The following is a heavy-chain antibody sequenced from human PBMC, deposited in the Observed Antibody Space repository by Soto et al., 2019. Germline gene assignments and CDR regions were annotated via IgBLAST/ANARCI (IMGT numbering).Heavy chain of an antibody. V-gene: IGHV3-21*01. J-gene: IGHJ3*02. D-gene: IGHD3-10*01. CDR1: GFTFSSYS. Sequence: EVQLVESGGGLVKPGGSLRLSCAASGFTFSSYSMNWVRQAPGKGLEWVSSISSSSSYIYYADSVKGRFTISRDNAKNSLQLQMNSLRAEDTAVYYCARDRGGDLKDVDIWGQGTMVTVSS. CDR2: ISSSSSYI. CDR3: ARDRGGDLKDVDI.